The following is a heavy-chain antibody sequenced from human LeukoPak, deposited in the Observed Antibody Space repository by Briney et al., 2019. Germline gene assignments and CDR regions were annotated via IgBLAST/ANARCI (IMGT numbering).Heavy chain of an antibody. D-gene: IGHD2-8*01. J-gene: IGHJ4*02. CDR1: GFTFSSYG. CDR2: ISYDGSNK. Sequence: GGSLRLSCAASGFTFSSYGMHWVRQAPGRGLEWVAIISYDGSNKYYADSVRGRFTISRDNSKNTLYLQMNSLRAEDSAVYYCAKDHCNNGVCYYFDYWGQGTLVTVSS. V-gene: IGHV3-30*18. CDR3: AKDHCNNGVCYYFDY.